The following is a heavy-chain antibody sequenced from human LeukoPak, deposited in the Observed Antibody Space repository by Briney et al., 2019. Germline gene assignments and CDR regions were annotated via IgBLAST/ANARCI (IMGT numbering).Heavy chain of an antibody. D-gene: IGHD2-15*01. CDR2: IYYSGST. V-gene: IGHV4-59*01. J-gene: IGHJ5*02. CDR3: ARVKCSGGSCYFDP. Sequence: SETLSLTCAISGGSISSYFWTWIRQPPGKGLEWIGYIYYSGSTTHNPSLKSRVTISVDTSKNQLSLKLTSVTAADTAVYYCARVKCSGGSCYFDPWGQGTLVTASS. CDR1: GGSISSYF.